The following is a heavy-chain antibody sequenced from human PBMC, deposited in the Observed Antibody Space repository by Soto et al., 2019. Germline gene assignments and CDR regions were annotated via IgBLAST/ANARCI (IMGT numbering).Heavy chain of an antibody. Sequence: EVQLVESGGGLVKPGGPLRLSCAASGFTFSSYSLNWVRQAPGKGLEWVSSITSSGASIYYADSVKGRFTISRDNAKNSLYLQMNSLRAEDTAVYYCARDGSEGSGEIGYYYYMDVWGKGTTATVSS. CDR2: ITSSGASI. J-gene: IGHJ6*03. CDR3: ARDGSEGSGEIGYYYYMDV. V-gene: IGHV3-21*01. CDR1: GFTFSSYS. D-gene: IGHD2-15*01.